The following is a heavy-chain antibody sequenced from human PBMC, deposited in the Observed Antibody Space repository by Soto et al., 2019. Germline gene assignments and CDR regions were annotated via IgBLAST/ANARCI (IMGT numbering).Heavy chain of an antibody. V-gene: IGHV1-18*01. Sequence: QVQLVQSGAEVKKPGASVKVSCKASGYTFTSYGISWVRQAPGQGLEWMGWISAYNGNTNYAQKLQGRVTMTTDTSTRTAYMELRSLRSDDTALYYCARDGAQGENYYYYGMDVWGQGTTVTVSS. CDR2: ISAYNGNT. D-gene: IGHD3-16*01. CDR3: ARDGAQGENYYYYGMDV. J-gene: IGHJ6*02. CDR1: GYTFTSYG.